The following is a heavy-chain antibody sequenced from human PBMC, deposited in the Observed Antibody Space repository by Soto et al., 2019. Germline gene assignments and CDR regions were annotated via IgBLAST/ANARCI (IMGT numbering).Heavy chain of an antibody. V-gene: IGHV1-18*01. CDR2: ISAYNGNT. CDR3: ASRIAADGTHYYGMDV. D-gene: IGHD6-13*01. J-gene: IGHJ6*02. Sequence: EASVKVSCKASGYTFTSYGISWVRQAPGQGLEWMGWISAYNGNTNYAQKLQGRVTMTTDTSTSTAYMELRSLRSDDTAVYYCASRIAADGTHYYGMDVWGQGTTVTVSS. CDR1: GYTFTSYG.